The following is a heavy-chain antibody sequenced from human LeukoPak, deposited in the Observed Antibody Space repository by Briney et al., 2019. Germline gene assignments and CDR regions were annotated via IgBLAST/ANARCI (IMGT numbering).Heavy chain of an antibody. CDR3: ARAEDTADAFDI. D-gene: IGHD5-18*01. J-gene: IGHJ3*02. CDR1: GFTFSSYS. Sequence: GGSLRLSCAASGFTFSSYSMNWVRQAPGKGLEWVSSISSSSSYIYYADSVKGRFTISRDNAKNSLYLQMNSLRAEDTAVYYCARAEDTADAFDIWGQGTMVTASS. V-gene: IGHV3-21*01. CDR2: ISSSSSYI.